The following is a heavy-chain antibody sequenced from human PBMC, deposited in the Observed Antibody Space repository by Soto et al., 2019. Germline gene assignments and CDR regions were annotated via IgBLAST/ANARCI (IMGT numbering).Heavy chain of an antibody. V-gene: IGHV3-74*01. J-gene: IGHJ3*02. CDR1: CYNFGGFW. Sequence: QAGGSLRLSCGGSCYNFGGFWMHWFRQAPGKGLVWVSRIDNGGTNTVYADAVKGRFTISRDNAKNTLYLQMSSLRAEDTAVYYCAKDRGRPDAFNIWGQGTMVTVSS. D-gene: IGHD3-10*01. CDR3: AKDRGRPDAFNI. CDR2: IDNGGTNT.